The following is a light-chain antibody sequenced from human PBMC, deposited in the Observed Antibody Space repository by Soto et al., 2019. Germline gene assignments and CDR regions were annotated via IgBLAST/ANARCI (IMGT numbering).Light chain of an antibody. Sequence: QSVLTQPPSASGSPGQSVTISCTGTSSDIGGYDHVSWYRQDPGKAPKVMIYEVTKRPSGVPDRFSGSKAGNTASLTVFGLQDEDAANYYCGSFAGPVWVFGGGTKLTVL. V-gene: IGLV2-8*01. J-gene: IGLJ3*02. CDR3: GSFAGPVWV. CDR2: EVT. CDR1: SSDIGGYDH.